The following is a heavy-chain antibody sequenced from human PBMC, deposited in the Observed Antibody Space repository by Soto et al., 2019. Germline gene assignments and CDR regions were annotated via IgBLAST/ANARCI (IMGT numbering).Heavy chain of an antibody. CDR1: GGSISNDDYY. Sequence: QVQLQESGPGLVKPSQTLSLTCSVSGGSISNDDYYWSWIRQSPGKGLEWIGHIHHSGSAHYNPSLTGRMIISLDKSKSQFSLHLTSVTAADTAIYYCSRLGYCSGGSCHNYWGQGTLVTVSS. V-gene: IGHV4-30-4*01. J-gene: IGHJ4*02. CDR2: IHHSGSA. D-gene: IGHD2-15*01. CDR3: SRLGYCSGGSCHNY.